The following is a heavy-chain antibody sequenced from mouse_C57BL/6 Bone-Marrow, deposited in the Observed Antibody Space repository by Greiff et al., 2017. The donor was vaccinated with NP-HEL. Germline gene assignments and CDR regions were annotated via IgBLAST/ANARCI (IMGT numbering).Heavy chain of an antibody. Sequence: VQLQQPGAELVKPGASVKMSCKASGYTFTSYWITWVKQRPGQGLEWIGDIYPGSGSTNYNEKFKSKATLTVDTSSSTAYMQLSSLTSEDSAVYYCARREMVTGAWFAYWGQGTLVTVSA. CDR2: IYPGSGST. D-gene: IGHD2-2*01. J-gene: IGHJ3*01. V-gene: IGHV1-55*01. CDR1: GYTFTSYW. CDR3: ARREMVTGAWFAY.